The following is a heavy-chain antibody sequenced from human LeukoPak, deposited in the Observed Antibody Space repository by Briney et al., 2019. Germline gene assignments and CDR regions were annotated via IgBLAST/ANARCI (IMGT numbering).Heavy chain of an antibody. CDR1: GGSISSSFYY. V-gene: IGHV4-39*01. D-gene: IGHD6-6*01. CDR3: ARPSMAARHLNFGL. Sequence: KPSETLSLTCTVSGGSISSSFYYWGWTRRPRGKGLGWFGGLYYSGDTYYNPSLKSRVTISVDTSKHQFSLNLNTVTAADTAVYYCARPSMAARHLNFGLWGRGTLVTVSS. J-gene: IGHJ2*01. CDR2: LYYSGDT.